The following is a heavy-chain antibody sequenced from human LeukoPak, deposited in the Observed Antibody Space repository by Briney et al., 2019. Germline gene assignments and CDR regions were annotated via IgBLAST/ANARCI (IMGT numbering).Heavy chain of an antibody. J-gene: IGHJ4*02. CDR1: GGTSRSYA. Sequence: SVKVSCKASGGTSRSYAISWVRQAPGQGLEWMGGIIPIFGTANYAQKFQGRVTITTDESTGTAYMELSSLRSEDTAVYYCARAESTVQPLVGWGQGTLVTVSS. CDR3: ARAESTVQPLVG. CDR2: IIPIFGTA. D-gene: IGHD1-26*01. V-gene: IGHV1-69*05.